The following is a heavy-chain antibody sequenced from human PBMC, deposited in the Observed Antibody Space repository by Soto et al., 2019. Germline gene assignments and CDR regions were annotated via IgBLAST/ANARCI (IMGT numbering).Heavy chain of an antibody. CDR1: GFTFSNYV. J-gene: IGHJ4*02. CDR3: AKWGNGVRGPGY. D-gene: IGHD3-10*01. V-gene: IGHV3-23*01. Sequence: EVQLLESGGGLVQPGGSLRLSCAASGFTFSNYVLSWVRQAPGKGLEWVSAISGTGGSTYYADSVKGRFTISRDNSKNTLYVQMNSLRAEDTAVYYCAKWGNGVRGPGYWGQGTLVTVSS. CDR2: ISGTGGST.